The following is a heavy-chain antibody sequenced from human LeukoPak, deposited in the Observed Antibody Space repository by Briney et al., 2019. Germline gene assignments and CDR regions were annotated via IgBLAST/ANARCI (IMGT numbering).Heavy chain of an antibody. CDR3: ARGRFGRWTWVYGMDV. D-gene: IGHD3-16*01. CDR1: GFTFSSYW. Sequence: GGSLRLSCAASGFTFSSYWMSWVRQAPGKGLEWVASIKQDGSEKYYVDSVKGRFTISRDNAKNSLYLQMNSLRAEDTAVYYCARGRFGRWTWVYGMDVWGQGTTVTVSS. CDR2: IKQDGSEK. J-gene: IGHJ6*02. V-gene: IGHV3-7*01.